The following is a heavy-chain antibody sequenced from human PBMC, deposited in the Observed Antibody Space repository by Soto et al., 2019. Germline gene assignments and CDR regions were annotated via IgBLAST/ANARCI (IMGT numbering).Heavy chain of an antibody. J-gene: IGHJ3*02. D-gene: IGHD1-26*01. CDR3: AKEGWELPFSPSRGPSAAFDI. CDR1: GFTFSSYA. V-gene: IGHV3-23*01. CDR2: ISGSGGST. Sequence: GGSLRLSCAASGFTFSSYAMSWVRQAPGKGLEWVSAISGSGGSTYYADSVKGRFTISRDNSKNTLYLQMNSLRAEDTAVYYCAKEGWELPFSPSRGPSAAFDIWGQGTMVTVSS.